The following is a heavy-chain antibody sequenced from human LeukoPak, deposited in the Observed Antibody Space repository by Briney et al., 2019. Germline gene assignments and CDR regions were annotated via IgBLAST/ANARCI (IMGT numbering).Heavy chain of an antibody. Sequence: PGRSLRLSCAASGFTLDDYAMHWVRQAPGKGLEWVSGISWNSGSIGYADSVKGRFTISRDNAKNSLYLQMNSLRAEDMALYYCAKDSSGYYYAGALDYWGQGTLVTVSS. CDR1: GFTLDDYA. V-gene: IGHV3-9*03. CDR2: ISWNSGSI. J-gene: IGHJ4*02. D-gene: IGHD3-22*01. CDR3: AKDSSGYYYAGALDY.